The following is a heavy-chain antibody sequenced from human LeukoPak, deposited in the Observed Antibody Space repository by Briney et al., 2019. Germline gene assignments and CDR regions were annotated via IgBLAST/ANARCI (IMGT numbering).Heavy chain of an antibody. Sequence: PGRSLRLSCAASGFTFSSYAMHWVRQAPGKGLEWVAVISYDGSNKYYADSVKGRFTISRDNSKNTLYLQMNSLRAEDTAVYYCARGSGQLDYWGQGTLVTVSS. V-gene: IGHV3-30-3*01. J-gene: IGHJ4*02. CDR1: GFTFSSYA. CDR3: ARGSGQLDY. CDR2: ISYDGSNK. D-gene: IGHD3-10*01.